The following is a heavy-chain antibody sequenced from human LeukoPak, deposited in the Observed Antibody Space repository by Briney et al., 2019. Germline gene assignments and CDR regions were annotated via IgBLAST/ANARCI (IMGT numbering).Heavy chain of an antibody. CDR1: GYSFTSYG. Sequence: ASVKVSCKTSGYSFTSYGISWVRQAPGQGLEWMGWISAYNGNTNYAQKLQGRVTMTTDTSTSTAYMELRSLRSDDTAVYYCARAHRGEQLDDPFFDYWGQGTLVTVSS. J-gene: IGHJ4*02. CDR3: ARAHRGEQLDDPFFDY. CDR2: ISAYNGNT. D-gene: IGHD6-6*01. V-gene: IGHV1-18*01.